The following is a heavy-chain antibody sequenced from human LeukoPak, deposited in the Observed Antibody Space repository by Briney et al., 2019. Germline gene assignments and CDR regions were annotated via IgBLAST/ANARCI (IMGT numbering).Heavy chain of an antibody. V-gene: IGHV3-48*03. Sequence: GGSLRLSCAASGFTFSSYEMNWVRQAPGKELEWVSYISSSGSTIYYADSVKGRFTISRDNAKNSLYLQMNSLRAEDTAVYYCAGGSGWYAYFDYWGQGTLVTVSS. CDR3: AGGSGWYAYFDY. CDR2: ISSSGSTI. J-gene: IGHJ4*02. CDR1: GFTFSSYE. D-gene: IGHD6-19*01.